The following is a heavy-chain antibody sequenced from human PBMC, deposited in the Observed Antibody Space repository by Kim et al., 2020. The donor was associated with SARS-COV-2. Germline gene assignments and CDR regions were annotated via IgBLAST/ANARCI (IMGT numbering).Heavy chain of an antibody. Sequence: SLKSRVTIAVDTSKNQCALKLSSVTAADTAVYYCARLARLVVVITNAFDIWGQGTMVTVSS. V-gene: IGHV4-39*01. CDR3: ARLARLVVVITNAFDI. J-gene: IGHJ3*02. D-gene: IGHD3-22*01.